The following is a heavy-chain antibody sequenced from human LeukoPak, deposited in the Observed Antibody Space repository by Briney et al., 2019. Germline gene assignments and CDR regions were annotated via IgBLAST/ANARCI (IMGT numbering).Heavy chain of an antibody. D-gene: IGHD3-10*01. CDR1: GFTFSSYG. CDR3: AKGQLWFGTALDY. CDR2: ISGSGGST. Sequence: GGSLRLSCAASGFTFSSYGMSWVRQAPGKGLEWVSAISGSGGSTYYADSVKGRFTISRDNSKNTLYLQMNSLRAEDTAVYYCAKGQLWFGTALDYWGQGTLVTVSS. V-gene: IGHV3-23*01. J-gene: IGHJ4*02.